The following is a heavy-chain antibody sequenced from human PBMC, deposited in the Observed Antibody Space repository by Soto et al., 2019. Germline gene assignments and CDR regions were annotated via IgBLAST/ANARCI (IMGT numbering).Heavy chain of an antibody. Sequence: QVQLVQSGAEVKKPGSSVRVSCMASGGTFSTHAISRVRQAPGRGPEWIGVIVAMYGSRKYAPNFKGMVTLSAEASSNTASMELSSARSGYTAVYYCARDPYVNYSAALCYYGLDVWGQGNRVSVSS. V-gene: IGHV1-69*01. CDR2: IVAMYGSR. CDR1: GGTFSTHA. D-gene: IGHD2-21*01. J-gene: IGHJ6*02. CDR3: ARDPYVNYSAALCYYGLDV.